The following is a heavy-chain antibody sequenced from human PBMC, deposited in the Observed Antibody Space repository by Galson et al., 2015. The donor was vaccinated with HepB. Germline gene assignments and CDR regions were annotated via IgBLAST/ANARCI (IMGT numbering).Heavy chain of an antibody. CDR1: GDSVSSNSAA. CDR3: ARVRGYCSSTSCYDYFDY. V-gene: IGHV6-1*01. D-gene: IGHD2-2*01. J-gene: IGHJ4*02. Sequence: CAISGDSVSSNSAAWNWIRQSPSRGLEWLGRTYYRSKWYNDYAVSVKSRITINPDTSKNQFSLQLNSVTPEDTAVYYCARVRGYCSSTSCYDYFDYWGQGTLVTVSS. CDR2: TYYRSKWYN.